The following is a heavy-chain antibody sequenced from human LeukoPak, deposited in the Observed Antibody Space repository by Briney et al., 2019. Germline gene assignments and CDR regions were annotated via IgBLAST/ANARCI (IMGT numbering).Heavy chain of an antibody. V-gene: IGHV3-49*04. CDR3: TRDQTPYY. CDR2: IASETYGGTA. J-gene: IGHJ4*02. Sequence: GGSLRLSCTASGFTFSDHYMDWVRRAPGKGLEWVGFIASETYGGTAEYAASVKGRFTISRDDSKSIAYLQMNSLKNEDTAVYYCTRDQTPYYWGQGTLVTVSS. CDR1: GFTFSDHY.